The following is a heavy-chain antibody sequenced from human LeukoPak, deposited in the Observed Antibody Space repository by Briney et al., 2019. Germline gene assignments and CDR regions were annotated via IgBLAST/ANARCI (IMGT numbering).Heavy chain of an antibody. CDR1: GGSFSSYV. CDR3: AREGNVVFQTLYNWFDP. CDR2: IIPVLGVS. J-gene: IGHJ5*02. Sequence: SVKVSCKASGGSFSSYVITWVRQAPGQGLEWMGRIIPVLGVSNFAQKFQGRVTITAEKSTNTAHMELSRLESGDTAVYYCAREGNVVFQTLYNWFDPWGQGTLVTVSS. V-gene: IGHV1-69*04. D-gene: IGHD2-15*01.